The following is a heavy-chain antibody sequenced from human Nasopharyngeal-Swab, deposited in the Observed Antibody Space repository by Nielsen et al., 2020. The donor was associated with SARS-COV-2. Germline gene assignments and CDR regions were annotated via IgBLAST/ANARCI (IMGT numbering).Heavy chain of an antibody. V-gene: IGHV1-46*02. CDR1: GYPFNTYY. CDR3: ARGSFYYYDSSGYYYSY. D-gene: IGHD3-22*01. Sequence: ASVKVSCKASGYPFNTYYMHWVRQAPGQGPEWMGLIIPSGGSTTYAQRLQGRVTMTRDTSTTTFYMELSSLRFEDTAMYYCARGSFYYYDSSGYYYSYWGQGTLVTVSS. J-gene: IGHJ4*02. CDR2: IIPSGGST.